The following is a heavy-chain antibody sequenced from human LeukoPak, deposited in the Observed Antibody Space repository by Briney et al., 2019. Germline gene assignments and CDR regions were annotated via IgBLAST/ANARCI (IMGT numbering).Heavy chain of an antibody. CDR1: GGSISSSNW. V-gene: IGHV4-4*02. J-gene: IGHJ4*02. CDR3: ARGKVGATHIFDY. D-gene: IGHD1-26*01. Sequence: SGTLSLTCAVSGGSISSSNWWSWVRPPPGKGLEWIGEIYHSGSTNYNPSLKSRVTISVDKSKIQFSLKLSSVTAADTAVYYCARGKVGATHIFDYWGQGTLVTVSS. CDR2: IYHSGST.